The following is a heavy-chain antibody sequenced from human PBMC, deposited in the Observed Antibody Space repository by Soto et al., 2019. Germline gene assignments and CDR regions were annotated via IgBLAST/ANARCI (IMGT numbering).Heavy chain of an antibody. Sequence: SETLSLTCAVSGYSISSGYYWSWVRPPHGKGLEWIGTIFHIGKTYYNPSLKSRLTISVDTSKNQFSLKLSSVTAADTAVYYCARKYPPTYYFDYWGKGTMVTVSS. CDR2: IFHIGKT. J-gene: IGHJ4*02. CDR1: GYSISSGYY. V-gene: IGHV4-38-2*01. CDR3: ARKYPPTYYFDY. D-gene: IGHD1-26*01.